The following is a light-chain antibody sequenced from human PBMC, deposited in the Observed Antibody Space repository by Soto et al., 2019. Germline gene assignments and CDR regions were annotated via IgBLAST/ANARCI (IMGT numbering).Light chain of an antibody. CDR2: KDR. CDR1: KLGNKY. CDR3: QVWDTSTRV. Sequence: SYELTQPPSVSVSPGQTASITCSGDKLGNKYACWYQQKPGQAPMLVIYKDRKRPSGIPERFSGSNSGNTATLTISGTQAMDEDDYYCQVWDTSTRVFGGGTKLTVL. V-gene: IGLV3-1*01. J-gene: IGLJ3*02.